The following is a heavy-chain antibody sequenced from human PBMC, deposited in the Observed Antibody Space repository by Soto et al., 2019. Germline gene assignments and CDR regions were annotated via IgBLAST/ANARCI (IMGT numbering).Heavy chain of an antibody. J-gene: IGHJ6*02. Sequence: ASVKVSCKASGYTFTGYYMHWVRQAPGQGLEWMGWINPNSGGTNYAQKFQGWVTMTRDTSISTAYMELSRLRSDDTAVYYCARARYCSSTSCYGNYYYGTDVWGQGTTVTVSS. CDR3: ARARYCSSTSCYGNYYYGTDV. CDR2: INPNSGGT. V-gene: IGHV1-2*04. CDR1: GYTFTGYY. D-gene: IGHD2-2*01.